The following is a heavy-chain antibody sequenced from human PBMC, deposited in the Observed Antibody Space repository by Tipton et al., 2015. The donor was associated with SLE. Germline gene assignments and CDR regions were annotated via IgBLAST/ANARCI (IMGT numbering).Heavy chain of an antibody. J-gene: IGHJ6*02. CDR2: IYTSGST. CDR1: GGSISSGSYY. CDR3: ARQRLRLLSPLDA. V-gene: IGHV4-61*02. Sequence: LRLSCTVSGGSISSGSYYWSWIRQPAGKGLEWIGRIYTSGSTNYSPSLKSRVTISVDTSKNQFSLKLSSVTAADTAVYYCARQRLRLLSPLDAWGQGTTVTVS. D-gene: IGHD3-10*01.